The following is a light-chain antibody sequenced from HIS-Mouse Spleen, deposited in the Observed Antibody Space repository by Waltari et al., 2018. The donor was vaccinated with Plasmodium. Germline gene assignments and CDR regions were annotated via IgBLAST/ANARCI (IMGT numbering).Light chain of an antibody. V-gene: IGLV3-27*01. CDR3: YSAADNNLV. Sequence: SYELTQPSSVSVSPGQTARITCSGAVLAKKYARWFRQKPGQAPGVVIYKDRERTSGIPERFSGSSSGTPVTLTISGAQVEDEADYYCYSAADNNLVFGGGTKLTVL. CDR2: KDR. J-gene: IGLJ3*02. CDR1: VLAKKY.